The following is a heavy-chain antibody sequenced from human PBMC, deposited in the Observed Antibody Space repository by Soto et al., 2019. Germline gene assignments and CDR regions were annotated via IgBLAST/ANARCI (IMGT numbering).Heavy chain of an antibody. D-gene: IGHD2-21*02. V-gene: IGHV4-39*01. CDR1: GGSISISSCY. CDR3: ARLQLAYCGGDCYAYYYYGMDV. J-gene: IGHJ6*02. Sequence: ETLSVTCAVSGGSISISSCYGGWIRQPPGKGLEWIGSIYYSGSTYYNPSLKSRVTISVDTSKNQFSLKLSSVTAADTAVYYCARLQLAYCGGDCYAYYYYGMDVWGQGTKVTVSS. CDR2: IYYSGST.